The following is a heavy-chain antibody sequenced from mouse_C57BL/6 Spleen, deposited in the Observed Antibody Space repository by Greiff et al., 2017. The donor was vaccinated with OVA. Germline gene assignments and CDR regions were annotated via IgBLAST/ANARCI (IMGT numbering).Heavy chain of an antibody. CDR1: GYTFTSYW. V-gene: IGHV1-69*01. CDR3: ARSLNWDFDY. J-gene: IGHJ2*01. Sequence: VQLQQPGAELVMPGASVKLSCKASGYTFTSYWMHWVKQRPGQGLEWIGEIDPSDSYTNYNQKFKGKSTLTVDKSSSTAYMQLSSLTSEDSAVYYCARSLNWDFDYWGQGTTLTVSS. CDR2: IDPSDSYT. D-gene: IGHD4-1*02.